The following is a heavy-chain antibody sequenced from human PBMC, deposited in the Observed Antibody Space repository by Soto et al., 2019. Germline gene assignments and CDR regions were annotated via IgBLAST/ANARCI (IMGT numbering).Heavy chain of an antibody. J-gene: IGHJ4*02. D-gene: IGHD6-13*01. CDR2: VYNSEST. CDR1: GGSSSSNY. V-gene: IGHV4-59*01. Sequence: PSQTLSRTCTVSGGSSSSNYWTWVRQPPGKGLEWIGYVYNSESTNYNPSLKSRVTISEDTSKNQFSLKVNSVTAADTAVYYCARYRRTAAAGYTLDFWGQGIVVTV. CDR3: ARYRRTAAAGYTLDF.